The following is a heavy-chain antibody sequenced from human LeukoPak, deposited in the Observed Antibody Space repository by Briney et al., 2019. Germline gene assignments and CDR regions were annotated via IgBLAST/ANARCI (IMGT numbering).Heavy chain of an antibody. CDR1: GFTFSSYA. J-gene: IGHJ6*03. D-gene: IGHD3-10*01. V-gene: IGHV3-64*01. Sequence: PGGSLRLSCAASGFTFSSYAMHWVRQAPGKGLEYVSAISSNGGSTYYANSVKGRFTISRDNSKNTLYLQMGSLRAEDMAVYYCARGKDYGSGKGHYYYYMDVWGKGTTVTVSS. CDR3: ARGKDYGSGKGHYYYYMDV. CDR2: ISSNGGST.